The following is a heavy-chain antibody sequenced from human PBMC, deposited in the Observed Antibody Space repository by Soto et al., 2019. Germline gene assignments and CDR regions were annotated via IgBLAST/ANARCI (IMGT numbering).Heavy chain of an antibody. D-gene: IGHD5-12*01. CDR2: IYYSGST. V-gene: IGHV4-59*08. CDR1: GGSISSYY. CDR3: ACGTEVVATIPLGDY. J-gene: IGHJ4*02. Sequence: QVQLQESGPGLVKPSETLSLTCTVSGGSISSYYWSWIRQPPGKGLEWIGYIYYSGSTNYNPSLKSRVTISVDTSKNQFSLKLSSVTAADTAVYYCACGTEVVATIPLGDYWGQGTLVTVSS.